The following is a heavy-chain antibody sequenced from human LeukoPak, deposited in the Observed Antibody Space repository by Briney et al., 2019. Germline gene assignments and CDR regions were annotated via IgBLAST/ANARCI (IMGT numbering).Heavy chain of an antibody. CDR3: ARDQYEDFYFDH. D-gene: IGHD2-2*01. J-gene: IGHJ4*02. V-gene: IGHV3-48*02. Sequence: GRSLRLSCAASGLIFTIYCMNWARQTSGKGLEWVSHISSSCSTMFYADSVKGRFTLASDNDKNSLYLEMNNLRDEDTPVYYCARDQYEDFYFDHWGQGTLVTVCS. CDR2: ISSSCSTM. CDR1: GLIFTIYC.